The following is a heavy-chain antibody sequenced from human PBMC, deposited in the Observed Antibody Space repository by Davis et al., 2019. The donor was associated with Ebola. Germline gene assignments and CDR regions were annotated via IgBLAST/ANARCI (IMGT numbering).Heavy chain of an antibody. CDR1: GFTFSYYP. CDR2: ISYDGSNK. V-gene: IGHV3-30*04. D-gene: IGHD1-26*01. J-gene: IGHJ3*02. CDR3: AKDTSNIWFDI. Sequence: GESLKISCAASGFTFSYYPMHWVRQAPGKGLEWVAVISYDGSNKYFADSVKGRFTVSRDNSKNTLHLQMNSLRVEDTAIYYCAKDTSNIWFDIWGQGTMVTVSS.